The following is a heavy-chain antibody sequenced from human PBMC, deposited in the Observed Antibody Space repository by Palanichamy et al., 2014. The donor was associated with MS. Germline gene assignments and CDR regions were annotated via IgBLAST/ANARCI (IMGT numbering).Heavy chain of an antibody. V-gene: IGHV2-5*02. CDR2: IYWDDDK. Sequence: QXTLKESGPTLVKPTQTLTLTCTFSGFSLSTSGVGVGWIRQPPGKALEWLALIYWDDDKRYSPSLKSRLTITKDTSKNQVVLTMTNMDPEDTATYYCARMEVRFLEWLSDYYSYGMDVWGQGTTVTVSS. CDR3: ARMEVRFLEWLSDYYSYGMDV. CDR1: GFSLSTSGVG. D-gene: IGHD3-3*01. J-gene: IGHJ6*02.